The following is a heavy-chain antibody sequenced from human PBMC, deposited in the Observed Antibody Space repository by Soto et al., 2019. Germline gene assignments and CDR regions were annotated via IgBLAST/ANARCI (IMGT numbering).Heavy chain of an antibody. D-gene: IGHD6-19*01. V-gene: IGHV1-3*01. J-gene: IGHJ4*02. CDR2: INAGNGNT. Sequence: ASVKVSCKASGYTFTRYAMHWVRQAPGQRLEWMGWINAGNGNTKCSQKFQGRVTITRDTSASTAYMELSSLRSEDTAVYYCARDGAVADNSNFDYWGQGILVTVSS. CDR1: GYTFTRYA. CDR3: ARDGAVADNSNFDY.